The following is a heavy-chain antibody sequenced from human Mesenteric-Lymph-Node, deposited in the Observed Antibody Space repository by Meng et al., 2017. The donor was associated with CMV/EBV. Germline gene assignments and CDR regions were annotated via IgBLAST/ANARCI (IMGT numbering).Heavy chain of an antibody. J-gene: IGHJ3*02. CDR1: TSDD. CDR2: MNPNRGNT. D-gene: IGHD3-10*01. Sequence: TSDDITWVRQGTGQGLEWMGWMNPNRGNTGYAQKFQGRVTMTRNTSISTAYMELSSLRSEDTAVYYCARGFMVRGVIIFRMMYAFDIWGQGTMVTVSS. V-gene: IGHV1-8*01. CDR3: ARGFMVRGVIIFRMMYAFDI.